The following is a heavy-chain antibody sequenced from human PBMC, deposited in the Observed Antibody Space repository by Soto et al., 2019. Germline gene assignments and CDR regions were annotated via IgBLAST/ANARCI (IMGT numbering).Heavy chain of an antibody. CDR3: ARASYSSGWYSTTDYFDY. Sequence: QVQLVQSGAEVKKPGASVKVSCKASGYTFTSYGISWVRQAPGQGLEWMGWISAYNGNTNYAQKLQGRVTMTTDTSTSTAYMELRSLRSDDTAVYYCARASYSSGWYSTTDYFDYWGQGTLVTVSS. J-gene: IGHJ4*02. D-gene: IGHD6-19*01. CDR2: ISAYNGNT. CDR1: GYTFTSYG. V-gene: IGHV1-18*04.